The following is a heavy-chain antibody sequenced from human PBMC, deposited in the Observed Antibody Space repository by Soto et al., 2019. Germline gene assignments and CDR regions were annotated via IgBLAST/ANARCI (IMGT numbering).Heavy chain of an antibody. CDR1: GGSISSSSYS. Sequence: SETLSLTCSVSGGSISSSSYSWGWIRQPPGKGLEWIGYIYHSGSTYYNPSLKSRVTISVDRSKNQFSLKLSSVTAADTAVYYCARGNPVPLDYWGQGTLVTVSS. J-gene: IGHJ4*02. CDR3: ARGNPVPLDY. V-gene: IGHV4-30-2*01. CDR2: IYHSGST. D-gene: IGHD1-1*01.